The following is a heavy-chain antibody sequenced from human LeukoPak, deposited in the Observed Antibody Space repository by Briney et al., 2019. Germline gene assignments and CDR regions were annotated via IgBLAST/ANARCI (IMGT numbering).Heavy chain of an antibody. Sequence: PGGSLRLSCEASGFTLINYWMHWVRQAPGKGLMWVSRIKSDGSSTSYADSVKGRFTISRDNAKKTLYLQMDSLTDEDTAVYYCATSKWELPSPYDYWGQGTLVTVSS. J-gene: IGHJ4*02. V-gene: IGHV3-74*01. CDR3: ATSKWELPSPYDY. CDR1: GFTLINYW. CDR2: IKSDGSST. D-gene: IGHD1-26*01.